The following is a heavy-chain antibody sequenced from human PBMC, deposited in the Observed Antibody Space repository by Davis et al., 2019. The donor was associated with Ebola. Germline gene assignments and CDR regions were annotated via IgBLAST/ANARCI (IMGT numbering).Heavy chain of an antibody. V-gene: IGHV4-59*01. Sequence: MPSETLSLTCTVSGGSISSYYWGWIRQPPGKGLEWIGYIYYTGYTIYNPSLKSRVTISVDTSKNQFSLHLSSVTAADTAVYYCARYSTGGYHFDYWGQGTLVTVYS. J-gene: IGHJ4*02. D-gene: IGHD2-2*01. CDR3: ARYSTGGYHFDY. CDR2: IYYTGYT. CDR1: GGSISSYY.